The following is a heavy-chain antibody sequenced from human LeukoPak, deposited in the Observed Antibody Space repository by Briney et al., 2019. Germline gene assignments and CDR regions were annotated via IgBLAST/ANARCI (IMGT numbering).Heavy chain of an antibody. J-gene: IGHJ3*01. Sequence: SVKVSCKASGYTFTTYVINWVRQAPGQGLEWMGGIIPLFGTANYAQRFQGRLTISTDDSTTSAYMELSSLTSGDTAVYYCARSKLPAALIDAFHFWGQGTLVTVSS. D-gene: IGHD2-2*01. CDR1: GYTFTTYV. V-gene: IGHV1-69*05. CDR2: IIPLFGTA. CDR3: ARSKLPAALIDAFHF.